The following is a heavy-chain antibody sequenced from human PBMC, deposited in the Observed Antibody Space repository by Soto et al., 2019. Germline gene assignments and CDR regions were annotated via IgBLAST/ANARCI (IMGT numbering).Heavy chain of an antibody. D-gene: IGHD5-18*01. J-gene: IGHJ4*02. CDR2: IIPRSAKS. Sequence: ASVKVSCKASGDMFDTYTITWMRQAPGRGLEWVGGIIPRSAKSNYAQKFQGRVTMTRDTSTSTVYMELSSLRSEDTALYYCARDWDTAMVNDDYWGQGTLVTVSS. CDR3: ARDWDTAMVNDDY. CDR1: GDMFDTYT. V-gene: IGHV1-46*02.